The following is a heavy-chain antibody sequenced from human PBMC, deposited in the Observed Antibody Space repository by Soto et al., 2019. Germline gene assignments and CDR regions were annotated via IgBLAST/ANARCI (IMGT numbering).Heavy chain of an antibody. CDR3: ARDKITGLFDY. J-gene: IGHJ4*02. CDR2: INHSGSN. D-gene: IGHD2-8*02. Sequence: QVQLQQWGAGLLKPSETLSLTCAVYGGSFSGYYWTWIRQPPGTGLEWIGEINHSGSNNYNPTLKSRVTISVGTSKSQFSLKLTSVTAQGTAVYCCARDKITGLFDYWGQGTLVTVSS. V-gene: IGHV4-34*01. CDR1: GGSFSGYY.